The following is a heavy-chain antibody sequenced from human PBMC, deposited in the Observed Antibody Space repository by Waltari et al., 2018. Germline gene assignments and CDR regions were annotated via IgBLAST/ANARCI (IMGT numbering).Heavy chain of an antibody. Sequence: QLQLQESGPGLVKPSETLSLTCTVSGGSISSSRYYWGWIRQPPGKGLEWCGSIYYSGSTYYNPSLKSRVTISVDTSKNQFSLKLSSVTAADTAVYYCARVRGIAVAGIGAFDIWGQGTMVTVSS. D-gene: IGHD6-19*01. CDR2: IYYSGST. CDR3: ARVRGIAVAGIGAFDI. J-gene: IGHJ3*02. CDR1: GGSISSSRYY. V-gene: IGHV4-39*07.